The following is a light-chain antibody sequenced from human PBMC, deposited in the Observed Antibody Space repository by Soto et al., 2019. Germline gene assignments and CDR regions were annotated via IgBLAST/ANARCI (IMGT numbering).Light chain of an antibody. V-gene: IGLV2-14*01. CDR1: SNDIGAYKY. J-gene: IGLJ1*01. CDR3: SSYTTGSTLYV. Sequence: QSALTQPASVSGSPGQSITISCTGSSNDIGAYKYVSWYQQYPGKAPKLIIFEVSKRPSGVSNRFSGSKSGNTASLTIAGLQAEDEADYHRSSYTTGSTLYVFGGGTKLTVL. CDR2: EVS.